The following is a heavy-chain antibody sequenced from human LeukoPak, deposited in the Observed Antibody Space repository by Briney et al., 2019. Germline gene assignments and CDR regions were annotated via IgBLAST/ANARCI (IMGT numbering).Heavy chain of an antibody. CDR1: GYTFTGYY. Sequence: ASVKASCKASGYTFTGYYMHWVRQAPGQGLEWMGWINPNSGSTNYAQKFQGRVTMTRDTSISTAYMELSRLRSDDTAVYYCARKDPTGAFDIWGQGTMVTVSS. CDR2: INPNSGST. V-gene: IGHV1-2*02. J-gene: IGHJ3*02. D-gene: IGHD1-14*01. CDR3: ARKDPTGAFDI.